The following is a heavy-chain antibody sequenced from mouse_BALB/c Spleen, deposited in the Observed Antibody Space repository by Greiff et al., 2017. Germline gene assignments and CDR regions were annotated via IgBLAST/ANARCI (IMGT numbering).Heavy chain of an antibody. J-gene: IGHJ3*01. V-gene: IGHV5-17*02. CDR3: ARGEDGPAY. CDR2: ISIGSSTI. Sequence: EVQLVESGGGLVQPGGSRKLSCAASGFTFSSFGMHWVRQAAEKGLEWVAYISIGSSTIYYADTVKGRFTISRDNPKNTLFLQMTSLRSEDTAMYYCARGEDGPAYWGQGTLVTVSA. CDR1: GFTFSSFG. D-gene: IGHD1-2*01.